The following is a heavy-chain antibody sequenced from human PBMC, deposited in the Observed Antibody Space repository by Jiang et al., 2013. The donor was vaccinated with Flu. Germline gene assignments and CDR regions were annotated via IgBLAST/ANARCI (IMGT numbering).Heavy chain of an antibody. CDR1: GFTFSKNG. CDR3: AKGGPNYDFWSGFGHDNWF. Sequence: VQLLESGGGLGQPGGSLRLSCAASGFTFSKNGMNWVRQAPGKGLEWVSGISGSGDSTHYADSVKGRFTISRDNSKNTLYLQMNNLRAEDTAVYYCAKGGPNYDFWSGFGHDNWF. CDR2: ISGSGDST. J-gene: IGHJ5*01. V-gene: IGHV3-23*01. D-gene: IGHD3-3*01.